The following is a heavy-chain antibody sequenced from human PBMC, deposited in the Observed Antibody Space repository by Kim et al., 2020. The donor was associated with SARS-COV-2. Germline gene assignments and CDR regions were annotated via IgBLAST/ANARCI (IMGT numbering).Heavy chain of an antibody. D-gene: IGHD3-9*01. J-gene: IGHJ1*01. CDR3: ARDGDYRYFDWLPGYFQP. V-gene: IGHV6-1*01. Sequence: SQTLSLTCAISGDSVSSNSAAWNWIRQSPSRGLEWLGRTYYRSKWYNDYAVSVKSRITINPDTSKNQFSLQLNSVTPEDTAVYYCARDGDYRYFDWLPGYFQPWGEGTLVTVSS. CDR1: GDSVSSNSAA. CDR2: TYYRSKWYN.